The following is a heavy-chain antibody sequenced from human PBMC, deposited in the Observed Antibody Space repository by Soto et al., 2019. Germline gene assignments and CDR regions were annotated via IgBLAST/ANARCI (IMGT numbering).Heavy chain of an antibody. CDR2: ISSNGGST. J-gene: IGHJ4*02. CDR3: ARDLRPVPETGYDY. CDR1: GFTFSSYA. Sequence: EVQLVESGGGLVQPGGSLRLSCAASGFTFSSYAMHWGRQAPGKGLEYVSAISSNGGSTYYANSVKGRFTISRDNSKNTLYLQMGSLRAEDMAVYYCARDLRPVPETGYDYGGQGTLVTFSS. V-gene: IGHV3-64*01. D-gene: IGHD5-12*01.